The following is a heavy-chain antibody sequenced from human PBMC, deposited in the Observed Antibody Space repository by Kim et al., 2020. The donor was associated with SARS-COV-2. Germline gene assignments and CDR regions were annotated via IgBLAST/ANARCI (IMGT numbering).Heavy chain of an antibody. V-gene: IGHV4-34*01. D-gene: IGHD5-18*01. CDR1: GGSFSGYY. Sequence: SETLSLTCAVYGGSFSGYYWSWIRQPPGKGLEWIGEINHSGSTNYNPSLKSRVTISVDTSKNQFSLKLSSVTAADTAVYYCARALRGYSYGYKWGQGTMV. J-gene: IGHJ3*01. CDR2: INHSGST. CDR3: ARALRGYSYGYK.